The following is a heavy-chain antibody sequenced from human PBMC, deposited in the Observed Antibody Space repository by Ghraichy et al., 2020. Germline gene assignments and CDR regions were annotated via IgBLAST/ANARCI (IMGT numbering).Heavy chain of an antibody. D-gene: IGHD6-19*01. CDR1: GFTFSSYA. V-gene: IGHV3-23*01. CDR3: AKDHVVEGSGWFDAVDI. Sequence: GGSLRLSCAASGFTFSSYAMSWVRQAPGKGLEWVSAISGSGGSTYYPDSVKGRFTISRDNSKNTLYLQMNSLRAEDTAVYYCAKDHVVEGSGWFDAVDIWGQGTMVTVSS. CDR2: ISGSGGST. J-gene: IGHJ3*02.